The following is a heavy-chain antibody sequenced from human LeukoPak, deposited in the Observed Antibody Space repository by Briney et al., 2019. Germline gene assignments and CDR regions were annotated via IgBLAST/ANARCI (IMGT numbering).Heavy chain of an antibody. CDR3: ARGLGSSWSVPAADY. J-gene: IGHJ4*02. CDR1: GYTFTSYD. D-gene: IGHD6-13*01. V-gene: IGHV1-8*01. Sequence: ASVKVSCKASGYTFTSYDINWVRQATGQGLEWVGWMNPNSGNTGYAQKFQGRVTMTRNTSISTAYMELSSLRSEDTAVYYCARGLGSSWSVPAADYWGQGTLVTVSS. CDR2: MNPNSGNT.